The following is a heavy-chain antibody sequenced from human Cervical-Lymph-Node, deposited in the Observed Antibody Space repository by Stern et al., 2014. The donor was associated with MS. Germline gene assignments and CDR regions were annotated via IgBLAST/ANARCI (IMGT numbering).Heavy chain of an antibody. J-gene: IGHJ4*02. V-gene: IGHV1-3*01. CDR2: IHPGNGDA. CDR3: ARGYSTTYLDY. D-gene: IGHD6-13*01. Sequence: VQLVESGADVKKPGASVNVSCKASGYTFTNYALHWVRQAPGHRPDWMGWIHPGNGDAKYSQNFQDRVTITRDTSANTVYMELRSLRVEDTAMYYCARGYSTTYLDYWGQGTLVTVSS. CDR1: GYTFTNYA.